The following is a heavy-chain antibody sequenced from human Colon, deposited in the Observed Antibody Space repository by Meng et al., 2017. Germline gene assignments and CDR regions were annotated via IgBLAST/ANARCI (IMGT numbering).Heavy chain of an antibody. J-gene: IGHJ4*02. CDR2: IYYTGST. Sequence: QAPPQESGPGLVRPSETLSLTCTVSGGSVSSGSYYWSWIRQPPGKGLEWIGYIYYTGSTNYNPSLKSRVTISVDTSKNQFSLKLSSVTAADTAVYYCARGPLDYWGQGTLVTVSS. CDR1: GGSVSSGSYY. V-gene: IGHV4-61*01. CDR3: ARGPLDY.